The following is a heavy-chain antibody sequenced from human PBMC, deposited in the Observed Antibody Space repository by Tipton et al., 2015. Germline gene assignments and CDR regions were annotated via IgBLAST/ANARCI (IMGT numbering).Heavy chain of an antibody. V-gene: IGHV4-38-2*01. Sequence: TLSLTCAVSAYSISTDYYWVWIRQPPGKGLEWIGSLYFSGSTYYNPSLKSRVTISIDRFKNQFSLKLTSVTAADTAVYYCACQDYDSLTRDYQTVDYWGQGTLVTVSS. CDR1: AYSISTDYY. CDR3: ACQDYDSLTRDYQTVDY. J-gene: IGHJ4*02. D-gene: IGHD3-9*01. CDR2: LYFSGST.